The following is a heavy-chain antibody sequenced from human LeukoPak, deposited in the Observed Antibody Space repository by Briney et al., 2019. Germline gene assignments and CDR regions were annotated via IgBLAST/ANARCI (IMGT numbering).Heavy chain of an antibody. V-gene: IGHV3-30*02. Sequence: GGSLRLSCAVSGFTFSSCGMHWVRQAPAKGLVWVAYIQNDGGNEQYADSVKGRFSISIDSSKNILYLQMNSLRAEDTAVYYCAKDRCSNGIGCYYYYTDVWGKGTTVSISS. CDR2: IQNDGGNE. J-gene: IGHJ6*03. CDR3: AKDRCSNGIGCYYYYTDV. CDR1: GFTFSSCG. D-gene: IGHD2-8*01.